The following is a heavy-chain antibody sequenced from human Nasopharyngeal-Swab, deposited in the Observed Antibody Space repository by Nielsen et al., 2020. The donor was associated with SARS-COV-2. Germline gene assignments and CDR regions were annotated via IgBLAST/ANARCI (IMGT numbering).Heavy chain of an antibody. Sequence: GESLKISCSASGFNFTSYAIHCVRQPPGKGQEWVAVVSYDGTNTFYADSVKGRFAISRDNSKSTVSLQMNSLRSEDTAVYYCAKDRGGRSLDSWGQGTLVTVSS. J-gene: IGHJ4*02. D-gene: IGHD3-16*01. CDR3: AKDRGGRSLDS. CDR2: VSYDGTNT. CDR1: GFNFTSYA. V-gene: IGHV3-30-3*02.